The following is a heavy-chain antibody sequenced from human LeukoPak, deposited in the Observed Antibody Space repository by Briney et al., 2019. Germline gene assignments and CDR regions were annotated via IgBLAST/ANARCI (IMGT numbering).Heavy chain of an antibody. J-gene: IGHJ4*02. Sequence: ASVKVSCKASGYTFTGYYMHWVRQAPGQGLEWMGWINPNSGGTNYAQKLQGRVTMTRDTSISTAYMELSRLRSDDTAVYYCARGVWLSSTSCYPDYWGQGTLVTVSS. CDR3: ARGVWLSSTSCYPDY. CDR2: INPNSGGT. D-gene: IGHD2-2*01. V-gene: IGHV1-2*02. CDR1: GYTFTGYY.